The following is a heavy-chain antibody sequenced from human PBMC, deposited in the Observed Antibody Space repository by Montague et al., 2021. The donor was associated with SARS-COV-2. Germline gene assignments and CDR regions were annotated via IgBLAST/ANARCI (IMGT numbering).Heavy chain of an antibody. CDR1: GFNFNNYA. D-gene: IGHD1-26*01. J-gene: IGHJ4*02. V-gene: IGHV3-23*01. CDR2: ISGGGDDT. Sequence: SRRLSCAASGFNFNNYAMIWVRQAPGKGLEWVSGISGGGDDTYTADSVRGRFTISRDNFKKTLSLQMNSLRAEDSAIYYCAKAAYMSYSGSYWDSWGQGALVTVSS. CDR3: AKAAYMSYSGSYWDS.